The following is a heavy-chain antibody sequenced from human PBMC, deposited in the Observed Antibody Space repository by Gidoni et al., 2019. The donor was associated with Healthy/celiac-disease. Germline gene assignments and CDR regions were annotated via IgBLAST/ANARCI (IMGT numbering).Heavy chain of an antibody. CDR3: ARERVYDFWSGRGAEN. CDR2: IYSGGST. V-gene: IGHV3-66*02. J-gene: IGHJ4*02. CDR1: GFTVSSNY. Sequence: EVQLVESGGGLVQPGGSLRLSCAASGFTVSSNYMSWVRQAPGKGLEWVSVIYSGGSTYYADSVKGRFTISRDNSKNTLYLQMNSLRAEDTAVYYCARERVYDFWSGRGAENWGQGTLVTVSS. D-gene: IGHD3-3*01.